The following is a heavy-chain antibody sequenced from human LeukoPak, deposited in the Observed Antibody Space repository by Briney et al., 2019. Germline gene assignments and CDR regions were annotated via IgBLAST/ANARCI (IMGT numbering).Heavy chain of an antibody. CDR1: GFTLSDYW. J-gene: IGHJ4*02. D-gene: IGHD1-7*01. CDR2: IKPDGSDQ. V-gene: IGHV3-7*05. Sequence: GRSLRLSCAASGFTLSDYWMSWVPQTPGKGVEWVANIKPDGSDQYYVDSVKGRFTISRDNAKISLDLQLYSLRAEDTAVYYCASENFVNWGQGTLVSVFS. CDR3: ASENFVN.